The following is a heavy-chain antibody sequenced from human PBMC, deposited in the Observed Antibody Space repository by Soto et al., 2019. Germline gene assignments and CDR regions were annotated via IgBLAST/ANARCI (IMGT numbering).Heavy chain of an antibody. CDR1: GFTFSSYA. Sequence: GGSLRLSCAASGFTFSSYAMSWVRQAPGKGLEWVSAISGSGGSTYYADSVKGRFTISRDNSKNTLYLQMNSLRAEDTAVYYCAKESLSVTTDSYYFDYWGQGTLVTVSS. CDR3: AKESLSVTTDSYYFDY. J-gene: IGHJ4*02. V-gene: IGHV3-23*01. D-gene: IGHD4-17*01. CDR2: ISGSGGST.